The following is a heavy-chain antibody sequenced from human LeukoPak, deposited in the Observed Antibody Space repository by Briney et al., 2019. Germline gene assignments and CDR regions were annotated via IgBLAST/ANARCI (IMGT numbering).Heavy chain of an antibody. J-gene: IGHJ4*02. D-gene: IGHD1-26*01. CDR3: ARPPTRSYGAPYFDY. CDR1: GYTFTSYY. CDR2: INPSGGST. V-gene: IGHV1-46*01. Sequence: GASVKVSCKASGYTFTSYYMHWVRQAPGQGLEWMGIINPSGGSTSYAQKFQGRVTMTRDMSTSTVYMELSSLRSEDTAVYYCARPPTRSYGAPYFDYWGQGTLVTVSS.